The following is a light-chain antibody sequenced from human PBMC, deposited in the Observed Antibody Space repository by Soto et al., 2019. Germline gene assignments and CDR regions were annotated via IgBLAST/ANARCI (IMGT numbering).Light chain of an antibody. V-gene: IGKV3-11*01. J-gene: IGKJ5*01. Sequence: ENVLTQSPATLSLTPGARATLSCRASQSVSSYLAWYQQKPGQAPRLLIYDASNRATGIPARFSGSGSGTDFTLTISSLEPEDFAVYYCQQRSNWPPITFGQGTRREI. CDR3: QQRSNWPPIT. CDR2: DAS. CDR1: QSVSSY.